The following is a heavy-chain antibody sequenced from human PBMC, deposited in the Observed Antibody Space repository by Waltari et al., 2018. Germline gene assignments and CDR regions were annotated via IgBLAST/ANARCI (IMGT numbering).Heavy chain of an antibody. V-gene: IGHV1-18*01. D-gene: IGHD2-2*01. Sequence: QLQLVQSGAEVKKPGASVKVSCKGSGFIFSNYGITWVRQAPGQGLEGMGWISAYNGNTNYEQKLQGRVTMTTDTSTSTAYMELRSLRSDDTAVYYCARGGYQLPHSGWFDPWGQGTLVTVSS. CDR1: GFIFSNYG. CDR3: ARGGYQLPHSGWFDP. J-gene: IGHJ5*02. CDR2: ISAYNGNT.